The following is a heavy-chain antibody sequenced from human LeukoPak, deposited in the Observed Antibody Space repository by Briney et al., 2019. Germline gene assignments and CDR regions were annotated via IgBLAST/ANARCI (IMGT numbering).Heavy chain of an antibody. Sequence: SETLSLTCTVSGGSISSGDYYWSWIRQPPGKGLEWIGYIYYSGSTYYNPSLKSRVTISVDTSKNQFSLKLSSVTAADTAVYYCARDHYDSSGYYDESHAFDIWGQGTMVTVSS. V-gene: IGHV4-30-4*01. J-gene: IGHJ3*02. CDR3: ARDHYDSSGYYDESHAFDI. CDR2: IYYSGST. CDR1: GGSISSGDYY. D-gene: IGHD3-22*01.